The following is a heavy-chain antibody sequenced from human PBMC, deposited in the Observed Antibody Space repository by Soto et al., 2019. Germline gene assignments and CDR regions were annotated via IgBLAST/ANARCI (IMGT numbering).Heavy chain of an antibody. J-gene: IGHJ4*02. Sequence: EVQLVESGGGLVKPGGSLRLSCAASGFTFSNAWMSWVRQAPGKGLEWVGRIKSKTDGGTTDYAAPVKGRFTISRDDSKNTLYLQMNSLRAEDTAVYYCAKNAIAFIRGVDPGDYWGQGTLVTVSS. CDR1: GFTFSNAW. D-gene: IGHD3-10*01. CDR3: AKNAIAFIRGVDPGDY. V-gene: IGHV3-15*01. CDR2: IKSKTDGGTT.